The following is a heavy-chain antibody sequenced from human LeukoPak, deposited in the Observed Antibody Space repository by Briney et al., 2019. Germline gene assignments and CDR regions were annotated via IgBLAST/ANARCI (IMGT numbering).Heavy chain of an antibody. D-gene: IGHD1-26*01. CDR1: GFTFSSYG. Sequence: GGSLRLSCAASGFTFSSYGMHWVRQAPGKGLEWVAVISYDGSNKYYADSVKGRFTISRDNSKNTLYLQMNSLRAEDTAVYYCGGSGYYYYGMDVWGQGTTVTVSS. CDR2: ISYDGSNK. CDR3: GGSGYYYYGMDV. V-gene: IGHV3-30*03. J-gene: IGHJ6*02.